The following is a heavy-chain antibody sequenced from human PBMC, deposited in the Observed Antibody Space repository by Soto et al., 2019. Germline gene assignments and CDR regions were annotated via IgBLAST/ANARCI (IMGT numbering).Heavy chain of an antibody. J-gene: IGHJ4*02. CDR2: INPGDSDT. CDR3: AIFSTASGCGQ. Sequence: PGESLKISCKGSGYNFPGNWIGWVRQMPGNGLEWIGIINPGDSDTRYSPSFQGQVTASVDNSISTAYLQWSSLEASDTAMYYCAIFSTASGCGQWGQGTLVTVSS. V-gene: IGHV5-51*01. D-gene: IGHD6-19*01. CDR1: GYNFPGNW.